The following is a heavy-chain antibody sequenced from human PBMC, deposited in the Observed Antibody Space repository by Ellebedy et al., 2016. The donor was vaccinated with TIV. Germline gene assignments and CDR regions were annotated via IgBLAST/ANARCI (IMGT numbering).Heavy chain of an antibody. Sequence: MPSETLSLTCTDSDSSISSARYWGWIRQSPGKGLEWIGTVYQSGTAWYNPSLRRRVTISLDTSKNQFYLRLKLTSVTAADTAVYYCARHGLSGIPAVDYWGQGTLVTVSS. CDR1: DSSISSARY. D-gene: IGHD3-10*01. V-gene: IGHV4-38-2*02. CDR2: VYQSGTA. J-gene: IGHJ4*02. CDR3: ARHGLSGIPAVDY.